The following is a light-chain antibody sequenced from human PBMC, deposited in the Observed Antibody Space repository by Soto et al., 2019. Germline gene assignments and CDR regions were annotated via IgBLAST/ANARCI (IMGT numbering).Light chain of an antibody. J-gene: IGKJ5*01. CDR1: QSVRSH. V-gene: IGKV3-15*01. Sequence: EIVIKQSPATLSVSPGERATLSCRASQSVRSHLAWYQQKPGQSQRLLSYGASTRATGIPARFSGSASGTQFTLTISSLQSEDFAVYYCQQSNNWPPITFGQGTRLEIK. CDR3: QQSNNWPPIT. CDR2: GAS.